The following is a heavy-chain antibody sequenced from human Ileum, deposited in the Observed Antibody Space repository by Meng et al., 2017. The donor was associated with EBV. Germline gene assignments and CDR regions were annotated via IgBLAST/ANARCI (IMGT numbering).Heavy chain of an antibody. D-gene: IGHD3-10*01. J-gene: IGHJ5*02. Sequence: VQLVEFGGGLVPPGGSLRLSCAASGFTFTDYWMHWVRQAPGKGLVWVSRVDIDGTTSVYADSVRGRFTISRDNTKNMIYLQINSLRADDTAVYYCTRGASGKFDRWGQGTLVTVSS. V-gene: IGHV3-74*01. CDR2: VDIDGTTS. CDR3: TRGASGKFDR. CDR1: GFTFTDYW.